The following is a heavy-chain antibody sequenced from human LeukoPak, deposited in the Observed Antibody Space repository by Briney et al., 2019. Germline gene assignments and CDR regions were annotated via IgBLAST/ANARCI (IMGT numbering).Heavy chain of an antibody. Sequence: GGSLRLSCAASGFTFDDYGMSWVRQAPGKGLEWVSGINWNGGSTGYADSVKGRFTISRDNAKNSLYLQMNSLRAEDTAVYYCAKAVHSSGWYYWGQGTLVTVSS. CDR1: GFTFDDYG. V-gene: IGHV3-20*04. CDR3: AKAVHSSGWYY. CDR2: INWNGGST. J-gene: IGHJ4*02. D-gene: IGHD6-19*01.